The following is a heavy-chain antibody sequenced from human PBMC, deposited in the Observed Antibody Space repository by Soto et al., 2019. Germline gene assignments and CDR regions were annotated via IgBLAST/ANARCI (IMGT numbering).Heavy chain of an antibody. J-gene: IGHJ5*02. CDR2: IKEDGSAT. CDR1: GFTFSNYW. Sequence: EVQLVESGGGLVQPGGSLRLSCAASGFTFSNYWMSWVRQAPGRGLEWVANIKEDGSATFYVDSVKGRFTISRDNAKNALFLQMNSRRAEDTAVYYCAIQPAPWGQGTLVTVS. V-gene: IGHV3-7*01. CDR3: AIQPAP.